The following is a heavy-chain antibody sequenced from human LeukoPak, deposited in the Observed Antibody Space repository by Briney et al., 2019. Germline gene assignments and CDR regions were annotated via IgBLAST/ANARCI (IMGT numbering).Heavy chain of an antibody. D-gene: IGHD2-2*01. CDR3: ARGPAAIHP. Sequence: SETLSLTCAVYAYPLTNHYWIWIRQPPGKGLEWIGEINHSGGTNYNPSLKSRVTISVDTSKNQFFQKLTSVTAADTAVYYCARGPAAIHPWGQGTLVTVSS. CDR2: INHSGGT. J-gene: IGHJ5*02. CDR1: AYPLTNHY. V-gene: IGHV4-34*01.